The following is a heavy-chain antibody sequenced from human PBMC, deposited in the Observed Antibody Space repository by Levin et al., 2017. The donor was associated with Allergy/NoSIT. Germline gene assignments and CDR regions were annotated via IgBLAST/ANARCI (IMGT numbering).Heavy chain of an antibody. CDR1: GYTFTGHY. J-gene: IGHJ4*02. V-gene: IGHV1-2*02. D-gene: IGHD4-17*01. CDR2: VNCNSGDT. Sequence: RASVKVSCEAAGYTFTGHYLHWVRQAPGQGLEWMGWVNCNSGDTHYAQKFQDRVTMTRDTSITTAYIEVSNLRFDDTALYFCARNDYGDYVQNFDYWGQGTLVTVSS. CDR3: ARNDYGDYVQNFDY.